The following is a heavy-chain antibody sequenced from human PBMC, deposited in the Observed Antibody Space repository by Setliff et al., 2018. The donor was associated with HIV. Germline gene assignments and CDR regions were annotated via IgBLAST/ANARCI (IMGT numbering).Heavy chain of an antibody. CDR1: GASVSGGTYY. V-gene: IGHV4-61*09. Sequence: PSETLSLTCRVSGASVSGGTYYWSWIRQPAGKGLEWIGHIYTSGSTNYNPSLKSRLTISLETSKNQFSLTLRSVTAADTAVYFCATLRWLRSKHSDYWGQGILVTVSS. CDR3: ATLRWLRSKHSDY. J-gene: IGHJ4*01. D-gene: IGHD5-12*01. CDR2: IYTSGST.